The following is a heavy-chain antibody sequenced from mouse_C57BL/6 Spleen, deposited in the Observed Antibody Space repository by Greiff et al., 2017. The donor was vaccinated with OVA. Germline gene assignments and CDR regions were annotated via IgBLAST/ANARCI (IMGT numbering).Heavy chain of an antibody. D-gene: IGHD2-2*01. V-gene: IGHV1-55*01. CDR3: ANLLGYDGPWFAY. CDR2: IYPGSGST. J-gene: IGHJ3*01. CDR1: GYTFTSYW. Sequence: QVQLQQPGAELVKPGASVKMSCKASGYTFTSYWITWVKQRPGQGLEWIGDIYPGSGSTNYNEKFKSKATLTVDTSSSTAYMQLSSLTSEDSAVYYCANLLGYDGPWFAYWGQGTLVTVSA.